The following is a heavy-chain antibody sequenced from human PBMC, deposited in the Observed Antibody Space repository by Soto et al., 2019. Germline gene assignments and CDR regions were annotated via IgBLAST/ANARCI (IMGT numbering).Heavy chain of an antibody. D-gene: IGHD3-22*01. V-gene: IGHV1-2*04. Sequence: QVQLVQSGAEVKKPGASVKVSCKASGYTFTGYYMHWVRQAPGQGLEWMGWINPNSGGTNYAQKFQGWVTMTRDTSISTAYMELSRLRSDDTAVYYCAREGYYDSSGWDGMDVWGQGTTFTVSS. CDR3: AREGYYDSSGWDGMDV. CDR1: GYTFTGYY. CDR2: INPNSGGT. J-gene: IGHJ6*02.